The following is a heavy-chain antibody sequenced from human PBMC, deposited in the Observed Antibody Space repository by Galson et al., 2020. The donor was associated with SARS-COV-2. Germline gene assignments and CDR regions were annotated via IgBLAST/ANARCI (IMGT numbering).Heavy chain of an antibody. Sequence: GGSLRLSCAASEFILSNSWMTWVRQAPGKGLEWVANIKPDASQKYYVDSVKGRFTISRDNSKNSVYLQMNSLRAEDTAVYYCARDIAPRSVDYWGHGTLVTVSS. CDR1: EFILSNSW. CDR2: IKPDASQK. V-gene: IGHV3-7*03. CDR3: ARDIAPRSVDY. D-gene: IGHD6-13*01. J-gene: IGHJ4*01.